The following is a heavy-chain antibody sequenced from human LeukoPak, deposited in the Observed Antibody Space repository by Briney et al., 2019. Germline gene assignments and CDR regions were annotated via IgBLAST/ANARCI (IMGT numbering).Heavy chain of an antibody. CDR3: ARSYCSSTSCYLGLDY. CDR1: GGTFSSYA. J-gene: IGHJ4*02. D-gene: IGHD2-2*01. V-gene: IGHV1-69*13. CDR2: IIPNFGTA. Sequence: ASVKVSCRASGGTFSSYAISWVRQAPGQGLEWMGGIIPNFGTANYAQKFQGRVTITADESTSTAYMELSSLRSEDTAVYYCARSYCSSTSCYLGLDYWGQGTLVTVSS.